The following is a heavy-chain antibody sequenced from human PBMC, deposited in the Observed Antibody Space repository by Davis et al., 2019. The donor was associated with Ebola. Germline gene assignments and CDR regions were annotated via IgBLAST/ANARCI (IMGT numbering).Heavy chain of an antibody. V-gene: IGHV4-34*01. D-gene: IGHD4-23*01. CDR3: ASLTVVTSIDY. CDR2: INHSGST. CDR1: GGSFSGYY. Sequence: MPSETLSLTCAAYGGSFSGYYWSWIRQPPGKGLEWIGEINHSGSTNYNPSLKSRVTISVDTSKNQFSLKLSSVTAADTAVYYCASLTVVTSIDYWGQGTLVTVSS. J-gene: IGHJ4*02.